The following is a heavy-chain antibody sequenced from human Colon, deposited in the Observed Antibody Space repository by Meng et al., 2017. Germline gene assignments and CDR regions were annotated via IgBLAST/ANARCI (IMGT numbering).Heavy chain of an antibody. Sequence: SDSLSHTCPVSAGSVSSGSHFWSWIRPPPGKGLEWIGSIYHSGSTYYNPSLKSRVTISIDTSKNQFSLELCSVTAADTAVYYCYYYDSRISSAYFQRGGQCILVTVSS. V-gene: IGHV4-39*07. D-gene: IGHD3-22*01. CDR3: YYYDSRISSAYFQR. J-gene: IGHJ1*01. CDR1: AGSVSSGSHF. CDR2: IYHSGST.